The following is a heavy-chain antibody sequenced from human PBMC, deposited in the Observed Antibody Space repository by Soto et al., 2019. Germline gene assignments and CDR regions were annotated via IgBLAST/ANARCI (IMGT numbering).Heavy chain of an antibody. V-gene: IGHV3-23*01. J-gene: IGHJ4*02. CDR1: GFTFSSYA. D-gene: IGHD4-17*01. CDR2: ISGSGGST. CDR3: AKRSSTTVANPSQRYYYFDY. Sequence: GGSLRLSCAASGFTFSSYAMSWVRQAPGKGLEWVSAISGSGGSTYYADSVKGRFTISRDNSKNTLYLQMNSLRAEDTAVYYCAKRSSTTVANPSQRYYYFDYWGQGTLVTVSS.